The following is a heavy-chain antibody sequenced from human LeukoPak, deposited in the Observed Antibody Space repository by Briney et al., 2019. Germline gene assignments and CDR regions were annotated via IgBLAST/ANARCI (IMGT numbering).Heavy chain of an antibody. CDR3: TKLKGWYGEGFFDY. V-gene: IGHV3-53*01. CDR1: GFTVSSNY. Sequence: GGSLRLSCAASGFTVSSNYMSWVRQPAGKGLEWVSVLYSGGGTFYAESVKGRFTISRDTSKNKLYLQMNDLTADDTAVYYCTKLKGWYGEGFFDYWGQGTLVTVSS. D-gene: IGHD6-19*01. J-gene: IGHJ4*02. CDR2: LYSGGGT.